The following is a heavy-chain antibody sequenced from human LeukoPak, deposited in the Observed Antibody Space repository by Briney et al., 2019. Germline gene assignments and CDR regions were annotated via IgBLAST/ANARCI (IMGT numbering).Heavy chain of an antibody. D-gene: IGHD6-19*01. V-gene: IGHV3-48*03. CDR2: ISSSGSTI. CDR3: ARAPSGWYPDY. CDR1: GFTFSSYE. J-gene: IGHJ4*02. Sequence: GGSLRLSCAASGFTFSSYEMNWVRQAPGKGLEWVSYISSSGSTIYYADSVKGRFTISRDNAKNSLYLQMNNLRAEDTAVYYCARAPSGWYPDYWGQGTLVTVSS.